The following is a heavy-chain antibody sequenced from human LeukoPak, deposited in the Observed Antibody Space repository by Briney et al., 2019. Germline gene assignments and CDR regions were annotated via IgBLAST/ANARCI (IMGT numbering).Heavy chain of an antibody. CDR1: GGTFSRYA. CDR2: IIPIFGIA. CDR3: AARGDDSSGYYFG. Sequence: SVKVSCKASGGTFSRYAFSWVRQAPGPGLEGTGRIIPIFGIANYAQKFQGRVTITADKSTSTAYMELSSLRSEDTAVYYCAARGDDSSGYYFGWGQGTLVTVSS. V-gene: IGHV1-69*04. J-gene: IGHJ4*02. D-gene: IGHD3-22*01.